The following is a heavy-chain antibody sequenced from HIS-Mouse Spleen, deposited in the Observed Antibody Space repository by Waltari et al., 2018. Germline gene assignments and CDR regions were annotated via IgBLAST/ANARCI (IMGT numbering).Heavy chain of an antibody. Sequence: QLQLQESGPGLVKPSETLSLTCTLSGCSISSSSYYWGGIRQPPGKGLEWIGSIYYSGSTYYNPSLKSRVTISVDTSKNQFSLKLSSVTAADTAVYYCAREIPYSSSWYDWYFDLWGRGTLVTVSS. CDR3: AREIPYSSSWYDWYFDL. V-gene: IGHV4-39*07. J-gene: IGHJ2*01. CDR2: IYYSGST. CDR1: GCSISSSSYY. D-gene: IGHD6-13*01.